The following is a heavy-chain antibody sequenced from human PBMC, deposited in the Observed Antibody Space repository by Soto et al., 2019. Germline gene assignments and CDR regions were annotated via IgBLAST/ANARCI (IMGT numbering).Heavy chain of an antibody. D-gene: IGHD5-12*01. V-gene: IGHV3-30-3*01. J-gene: IGHJ2*01. Sequence: QVQLVESGGGVVQPERSLRLSCVASGFTFKTYVFHWVRQTPGNGLEWVAVISSDGNNRFYADSVKGRFTISRHNSNNTIFLEMNSLRPEDSSMYYCARGMAYWYFDFWGRGTLVTVSS. CDR2: ISSDGNNR. CDR1: GFTFKTYV. CDR3: ARGMAYWYFDF.